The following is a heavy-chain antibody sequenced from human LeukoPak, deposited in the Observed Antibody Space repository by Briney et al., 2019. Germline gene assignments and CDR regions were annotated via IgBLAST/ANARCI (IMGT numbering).Heavy chain of an antibody. CDR3: ARGEDIVVVPAAMPAFPFDY. V-gene: IGHV4-59*01. J-gene: IGHJ4*02. CDR2: IYYSGST. Sequence: PGGSLRLSCATSGFTFSNYGMSWIRQPPGKGLEGIGYIYYSGSTNYNPSLKSRVTISVDTSKNQFSLKLSSVTAADTAVYYCARGEDIVVVPAAMPAFPFDYWGQGTLVTVSS. CDR1: GFTFSNYG. D-gene: IGHD2-2*01.